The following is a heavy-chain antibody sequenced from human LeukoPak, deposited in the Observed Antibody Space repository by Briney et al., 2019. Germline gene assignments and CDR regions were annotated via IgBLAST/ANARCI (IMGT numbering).Heavy chain of an antibody. D-gene: IGHD3-22*01. V-gene: IGHV3-23*01. Sequence: GGSLRLSCAASGFTFSSYAMSWVRQAPGKGLEWVSAISGSGGSTYYADSVKGRFTISRDDSKNTLYLQMNSLRAEDTALYYCAKDTGYYYDSSGYSQFDYWGQGTLVTVSS. CDR1: GFTFSSYA. CDR3: AKDTGYYYDSSGYSQFDY. J-gene: IGHJ4*02. CDR2: ISGSGGST.